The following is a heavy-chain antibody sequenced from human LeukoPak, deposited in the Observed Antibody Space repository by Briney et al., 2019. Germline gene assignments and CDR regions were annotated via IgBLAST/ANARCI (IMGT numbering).Heavy chain of an antibody. CDR3: AQTGITMIVVVK. D-gene: IGHD3-22*01. V-gene: IGHV4-31*03. CDR1: GGSISSGGYY. CDR2: IYYSGST. J-gene: IGHJ4*02. Sequence: PSQTLSLTCTVSGGSISSGGYYWSWIRQHPGKGLEWIGYIYYSGSTYYNPSLKSRVTISVDTSKNQFSLKLSSVTAADTAVYYCAQTGITMIVVVKWGQGTLVTVS.